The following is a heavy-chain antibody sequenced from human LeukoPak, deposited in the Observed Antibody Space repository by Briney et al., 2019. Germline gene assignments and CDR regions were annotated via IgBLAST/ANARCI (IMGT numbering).Heavy chain of an antibody. D-gene: IGHD1-26*01. CDR1: GYTFTSYY. V-gene: IGHV1-46*03. J-gene: IGHJ3*02. Sequence: APVKVSCKASGYTFTSYYMHWVRQAPGQGLEWMGIINPSGGSTSYAQKFQGRVTMTRDTSTSTVYMELSSLRSEDTAVYYCARDLPLGGSYDAFDIWGQGTMVTVSS. CDR2: INPSGGST. CDR3: ARDLPLGGSYDAFDI.